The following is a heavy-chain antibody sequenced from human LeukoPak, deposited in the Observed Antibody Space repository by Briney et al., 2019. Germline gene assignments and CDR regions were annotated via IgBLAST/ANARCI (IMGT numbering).Heavy chain of an antibody. CDR3: ANSGGYYYYGMDV. D-gene: IGHD3-10*01. Sequence: GGSLRLSCAASGFTFSSYAMSWVRQAPGKGLEWVAVISYDGSNKYYADSVKGRFAISRDNSKNTLYLQMNSLRAEDTAVYYCANSGGYYYYGMDVWGQGTTVTVSS. J-gene: IGHJ6*02. CDR2: ISYDGSNK. CDR1: GFTFSSYA. V-gene: IGHV3-30*09.